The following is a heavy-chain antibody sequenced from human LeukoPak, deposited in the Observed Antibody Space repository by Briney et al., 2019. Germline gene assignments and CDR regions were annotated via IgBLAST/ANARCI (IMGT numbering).Heavy chain of an antibody. CDR1: GFTFSNSD. V-gene: IGHV3-30-3*01. D-gene: IGHD3-10*01. CDR2: ISYDGSNK. CDR3: ARGLGELPCDL. J-gene: IGHJ2*01. Sequence: GRSLRLSCAASGFTFSNSDMYWVRQAPGKGVGWVAVISYDGSNKYYADSVKGRFTISRDNSKNTLYLQMNSLRAEDTAVYYCARGLGELPCDLWGRGTLVTVSS.